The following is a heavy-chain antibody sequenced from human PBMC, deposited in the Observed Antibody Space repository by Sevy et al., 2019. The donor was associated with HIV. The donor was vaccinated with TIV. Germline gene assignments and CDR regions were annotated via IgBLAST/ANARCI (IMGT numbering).Heavy chain of an antibody. J-gene: IGHJ4*02. Sequence: GGSLRLSCAASGFPFSTYYMTWIRQAPGKGLEWLAYISLSHHTIYYADSVEGRFTISRDNAKNSLYLQMNNLRAEDTATYYCARDPGYSSGWYGPHFDYWGQGALVTVSS. CDR1: GFPFSTYY. D-gene: IGHD6-19*01. CDR2: ISLSHHTI. V-gene: IGHV3-11*01. CDR3: ARDPGYSSGWYGPHFDY.